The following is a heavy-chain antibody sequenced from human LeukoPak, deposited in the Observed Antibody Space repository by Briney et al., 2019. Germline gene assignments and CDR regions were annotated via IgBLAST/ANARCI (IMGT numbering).Heavy chain of an antibody. V-gene: IGHV4-39*07. CDR2: IYYSGST. J-gene: IGHJ4*02. CDR1: GGSISSGSYY. Sequence: PSQTLSLTCTVSGGSISSGSYYWGWIRQPPGKGLEWIGSIYYSGSTYYNPSLKSRVTISVDTSKDQFSLKLSSVTAADTAVYYCAREGGDIVVGVDYWGQGTLVTVSS. D-gene: IGHD2-2*01. CDR3: AREGGDIVVGVDY.